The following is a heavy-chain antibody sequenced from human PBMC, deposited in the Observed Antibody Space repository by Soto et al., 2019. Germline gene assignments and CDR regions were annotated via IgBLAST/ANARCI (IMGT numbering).Heavy chain of an antibody. CDR2: IWYDGSDK. Sequence: GGSLRLSCAASGFTFSGFGMHWVRQAPGKGLGWVAIIWYDGSDKYYADSVKGRFTISRDNSKNTLYLQMNSLRAEDTAVYHCAFGNLSYYFDYWGQGTPVTVSS. V-gene: IGHV3-33*01. J-gene: IGHJ4*02. CDR1: GFTFSGFG. D-gene: IGHD3-16*01. CDR3: AFGNLSYYFDY.